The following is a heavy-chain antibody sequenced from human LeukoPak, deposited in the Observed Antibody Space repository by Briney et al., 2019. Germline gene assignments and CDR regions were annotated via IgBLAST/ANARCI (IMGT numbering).Heavy chain of an antibody. CDR2: ISSSGSYT. D-gene: IGHD3/OR15-3a*01. CDR3: ARGRTEAGYGMDV. Sequence: GGSLRLSCAASGFTFSSYSMHWVRQAPGKGLEWVSSISSSGSYTYYADSVKGRFTISRDNAKNSLYLQMNSLRDEDMAVYSCARGRTEAGYGMDVWGQGTTVTVS. CDR1: GFTFSSYS. J-gene: IGHJ6*02. V-gene: IGHV3-21*01.